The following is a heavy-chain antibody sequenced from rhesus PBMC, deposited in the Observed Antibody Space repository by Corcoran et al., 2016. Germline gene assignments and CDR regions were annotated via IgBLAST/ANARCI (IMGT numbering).Heavy chain of an antibody. D-gene: IGHD6-25*01. CDR2: IYVSSGSN. Sequence: QVQLQESGPGLVKPSETLSLTCAVSGYSISSNYWSWIRQPPGKGLEWIGYIYVSSGSNYYNPSLKSRVTISPDTSKNQFSLKLSSVTAADTAVYYCARVSGSWNDEYFEFWGQGALVTVSS. CDR3: ARVSGSWNDEYFEF. V-gene: IGHV4-147*01. J-gene: IGHJ1*01. CDR1: GYSISSNY.